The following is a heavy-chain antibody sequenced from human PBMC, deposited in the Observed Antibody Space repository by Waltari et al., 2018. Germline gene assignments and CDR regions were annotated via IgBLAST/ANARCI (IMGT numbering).Heavy chain of an antibody. CDR3: ARSAEYFQH. CDR1: GGSISSYY. CDR2: IYYSGST. Sequence: QVQLQESGPGLVKPSETLSLTCTVSGGSISSYYWSLIRQPPGKGLEWIGYIYYSGSTNYNPSLKSRVTRSVDTSKNQFSLKLSSVTAADTAVYYCARSAEYFQHWGQGTLVTVSS. V-gene: IGHV4-59*01. J-gene: IGHJ1*01.